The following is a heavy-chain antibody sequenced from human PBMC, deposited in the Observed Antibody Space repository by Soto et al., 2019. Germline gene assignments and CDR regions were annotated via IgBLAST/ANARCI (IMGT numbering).Heavy chain of an antibody. J-gene: IGHJ4*02. Sequence: SVKVSCKTSADTFNSYSFSWVRQVPGQGLEWMGGFSPIFGAPNYAQNFLDRVTMTRDFFKNTAYMELSSLRSEDTAVYYCARRARIGAQLWLPFDLWAQGSLVTVSS. CDR2: FSPIFGAP. CDR1: ADTFNSYS. V-gene: IGHV1-69*05. CDR3: ARRARIGAQLWLPFDL. D-gene: IGHD5-18*01.